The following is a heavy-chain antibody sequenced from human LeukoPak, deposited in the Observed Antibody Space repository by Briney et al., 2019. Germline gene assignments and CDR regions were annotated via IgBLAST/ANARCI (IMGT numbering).Heavy chain of an antibody. CDR2: IKSKADGGIT. CDR3: TWGSYRDQVDY. Sequence: PGGSLRLSCAASTFTFSNAWMSWVRQAPGKGLEWVGRIKSKADGGITDYAAPVKGRFTISRDDSKNTLYLQMNSLKIEDTAVYYCTWGSYRDQVDYWGQGTLVTVSS. V-gene: IGHV3-15*01. CDR1: TFTFSNAW. D-gene: IGHD3-16*02. J-gene: IGHJ4*02.